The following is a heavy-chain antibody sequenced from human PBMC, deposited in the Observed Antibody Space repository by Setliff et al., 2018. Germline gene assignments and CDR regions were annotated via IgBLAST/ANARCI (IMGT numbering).Heavy chain of an antibody. J-gene: IGHJ3*02. CDR1: GYSFAKYA. Sequence: ASVKVSCKASGYSFAKYALHWVRQAPGQRLEWVGWINAGNGNTKHSQNFQGRVTITRDTSASTAYVELSSLRSEDTAVYYCAREVLPLVREEAFYIWGQGTMVT. CDR2: INAGNGNT. V-gene: IGHV1-3*01. D-gene: IGHD2-2*01. CDR3: AREVLPLVREEAFYI.